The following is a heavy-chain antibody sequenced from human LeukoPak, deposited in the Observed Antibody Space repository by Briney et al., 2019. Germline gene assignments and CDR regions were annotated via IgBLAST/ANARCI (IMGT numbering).Heavy chain of an antibody. CDR3: ARDYAARPDHIDY. V-gene: IGHV1-24*01. CDR1: GYTLTELS. D-gene: IGHD6-6*01. CDR2: LDSEDGET. Sequence: ASVKVSCKVSGYTLTELSIHWVRQAPGKGLEWMGGLDSEDGETTYAQKLQGRVTMTTDTSTSTAYMELRSLRSDDTAVYYCARDYAARPDHIDYWGQGTLVTVSS. J-gene: IGHJ4*02.